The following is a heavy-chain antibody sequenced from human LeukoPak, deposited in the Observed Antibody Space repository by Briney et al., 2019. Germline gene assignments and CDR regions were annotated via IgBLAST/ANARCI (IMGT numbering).Heavy chain of an antibody. Sequence: SVKVSCKASGYTFTSYGISWVRQAPGQGLEWMGWISGYNGNTNYAQKFQGRVTMTTDTSTNTAYMELRSLRSDDTAVYYCARAAISKDGSGYFYWGQGTLVTV. CDR3: ARAAISKDGSGYFY. V-gene: IGHV1-18*01. D-gene: IGHD3-22*01. CDR1: GYTFTSYG. J-gene: IGHJ4*02. CDR2: ISGYNGNT.